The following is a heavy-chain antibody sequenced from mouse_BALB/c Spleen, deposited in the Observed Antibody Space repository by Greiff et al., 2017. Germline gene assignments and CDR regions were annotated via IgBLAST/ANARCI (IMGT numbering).Heavy chain of an antibody. J-gene: IGHJ1*01. CDR3: AREKDYYGSSDVGYFDV. CDR1: GFTFRSYA. Sequence: EVMLVESGGGLVKPGGSLKLSCAASGFTFRSYAMSWVRQTPEKRLEWVASISSGGSTYYPASVKGRFTISRDNARNILYLQMSSLRPEDTAMYYCAREKDYYGSSDVGYFDVWGAGTTVTVSS. D-gene: IGHD1-1*01. CDR2: ISSGGST. V-gene: IGHV5-6-5*01.